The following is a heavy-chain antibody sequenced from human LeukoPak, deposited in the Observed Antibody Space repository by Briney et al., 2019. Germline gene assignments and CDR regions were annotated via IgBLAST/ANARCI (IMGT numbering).Heavy chain of an antibody. J-gene: IGHJ3*02. D-gene: IGHD6-13*01. CDR2: ISSSSSYI. CDR1: GFTFSSYS. Sequence: GGSLRLSCAASGFTFSSYSMNWVRQAPGKGLEWVSSISSSSSYIYYADSVKGRFTISRDNAKNSLYLQMNSLRAEDTAVYYCARELYSSSWYSEDAFDIWGQGTMVTVSS. CDR3: ARELYSSSWYSEDAFDI. V-gene: IGHV3-21*01.